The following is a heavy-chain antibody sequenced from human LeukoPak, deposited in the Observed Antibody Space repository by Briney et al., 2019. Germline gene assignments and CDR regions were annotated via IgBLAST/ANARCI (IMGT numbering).Heavy chain of an antibody. CDR3: ARDPRNGDYLGGWFDP. V-gene: IGHV4-34*09. CDR2: INHSGST. J-gene: IGHJ5*02. CDR1: GGSFSGYY. Sequence: PSETLSLTCAVYGGSFSGYYWSWIRQPPGKGLEWIGEINHSGSTNYNPSLKSRVTISVDTSKNQFSLKLSSVTAADTAVYYCARDPRNGDYLGGWFDPWGQGTLVTVSS. D-gene: IGHD4-17*01.